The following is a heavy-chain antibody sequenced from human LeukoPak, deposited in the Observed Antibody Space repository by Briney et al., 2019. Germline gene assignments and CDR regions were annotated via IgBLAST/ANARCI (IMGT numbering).Heavy chain of an antibody. CDR2: IYYSGST. V-gene: IGHV4-39*07. CDR3: ATVGNRGSYFLDY. Sequence: PSETLSLTCSVSGGSISSSSYHWGWIRQPPGKGLEWIGSIYYSGSTYYNPSLKSRVIISVDTSTNQFSLKLSSVTAADTAVYYCATVGNRGSYFLDYWGQGTLVTVSS. D-gene: IGHD1-26*01. J-gene: IGHJ4*02. CDR1: GGSISSSSYH.